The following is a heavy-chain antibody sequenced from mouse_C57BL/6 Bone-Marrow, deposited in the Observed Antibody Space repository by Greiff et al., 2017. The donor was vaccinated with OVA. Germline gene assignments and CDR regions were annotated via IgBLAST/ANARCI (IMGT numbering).Heavy chain of an antibody. Sequence: VQLQQSGTVLARPGASVKMSCKTSGYTFTSYWMHWVKQRPGQGLEWIGAIYPGNSDTSYNQKFKGKAKLTAVTTARTTYMELSSLANADSAVYYCTSRLPLSNYFDYWGQGTTLTVSS. CDR1: GYTFTSYW. CDR3: TSRLPLSNYFDY. V-gene: IGHV1-5*01. D-gene: IGHD2-10*01. J-gene: IGHJ2*01. CDR2: IYPGNSDT.